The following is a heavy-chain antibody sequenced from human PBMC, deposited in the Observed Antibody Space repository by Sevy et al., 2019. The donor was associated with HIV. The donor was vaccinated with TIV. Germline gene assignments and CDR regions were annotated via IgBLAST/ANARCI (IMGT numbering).Heavy chain of an antibody. CDR1: GFTFSSYG. V-gene: IGHV3-30*18. D-gene: IGHD3-16*01. J-gene: IGHJ6*02. CDR3: AKRKGLRYYYYGMDV. Sequence: GGSLRLSCAASGFTFSSYGMQWVRQAPGKGLEWVAAISYDGSIQYYADSVKGRFTISRDNSKNTLYLQMNSLRPEDTAVYYCAKRKGLRYYYYGMDVWGQGTTVTVSS. CDR2: ISYDGSIQ.